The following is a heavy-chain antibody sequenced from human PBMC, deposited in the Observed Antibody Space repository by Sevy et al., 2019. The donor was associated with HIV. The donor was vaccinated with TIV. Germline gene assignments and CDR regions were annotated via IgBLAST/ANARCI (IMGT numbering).Heavy chain of an antibody. CDR1: GYTLTELS. CDR3: ATKDMITFGGVIVTDAFDI. V-gene: IGHV1-24*01. CDR2: FDPEDGET. J-gene: IGHJ3*02. D-gene: IGHD3-16*02. Sequence: APVKVSCKVSGYTLTELSMHWVRQAPGKGLEWMGGFDPEDGETIYAQKFQGRVTMTEDTSTDTAYMELSSLRSEDTAVYYCATKDMITFGGVIVTDAFDIWGQGTMVTVSS.